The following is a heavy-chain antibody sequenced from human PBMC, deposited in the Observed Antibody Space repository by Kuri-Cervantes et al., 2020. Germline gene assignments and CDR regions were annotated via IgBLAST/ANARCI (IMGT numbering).Heavy chain of an antibody. D-gene: IGHD3-10*01. V-gene: IGHV1-18*01. CDR2: ISAYNGNT. J-gene: IGHJ6*02. CDR1: GGTFSSYA. Sequence: ASVKVSCKASGGTFSSYAISWVRQAPGQGLEWMGWISAYNGNTNYAQKLQGRVTMTTDTSTSTAYMELRSLRSDDTAVYYCARGDVLLWFGEKYGMDVWGQGTTVTVSS. CDR3: ARGDVLLWFGEKYGMDV.